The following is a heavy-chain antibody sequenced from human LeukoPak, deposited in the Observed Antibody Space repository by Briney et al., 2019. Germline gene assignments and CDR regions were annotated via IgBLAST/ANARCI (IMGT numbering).Heavy chain of an antibody. Sequence: PSETLSLTCTVSGGSISSGSYYWSWIRQPAGKGLEWIGRIYTSGSTNYNPSLKSRVTISVDTSKNQFSLKLRSVTAADTAVYYCARFQSRYENLRSDIWGPGTMVTVSS. CDR1: GGSISSGSYY. CDR3: ARFQSRYENLRSDI. J-gene: IGHJ3*02. CDR2: IYTSGST. D-gene: IGHD3-16*02. V-gene: IGHV4-61*02.